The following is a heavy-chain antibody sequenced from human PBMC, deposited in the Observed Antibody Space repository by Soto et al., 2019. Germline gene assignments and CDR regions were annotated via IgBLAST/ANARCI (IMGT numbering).Heavy chain of an antibody. Sequence: GGSLRLSCAASGFTFSSYGMHWVRQAPGKGLEWVAVISYDGSNKYYADSVKGRFTISRDNSKNTLYLQMNSLRAEDTAVYYCAKDTTHTPGPYYDILTGYYFDYWGQGTLVTVSS. CDR1: GFTFSSYG. CDR3: AKDTTHTPGPYYDILTGYYFDY. CDR2: ISYDGSNK. J-gene: IGHJ4*02. V-gene: IGHV3-30*18. D-gene: IGHD3-9*01.